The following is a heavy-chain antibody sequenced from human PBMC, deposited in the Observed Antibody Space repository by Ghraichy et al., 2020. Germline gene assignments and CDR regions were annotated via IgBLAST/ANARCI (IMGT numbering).Heavy chain of an antibody. Sequence: GGSLRLSCAASGFTFSTYAMHWVRQAPGKGLEWVAVMSYDGNNKDYTDSVKGRFTISRDNSKNTLYLQMNSLRAEDTAVYYCARDFNEWHSSPFSYFDYWGQGTLVTVSS. CDR3: ARDFNEWHSSPFSYFDY. CDR1: GFTFSTYA. V-gene: IGHV3-30-3*01. CDR2: MSYDGNNK. D-gene: IGHD6-6*01. J-gene: IGHJ4*02.